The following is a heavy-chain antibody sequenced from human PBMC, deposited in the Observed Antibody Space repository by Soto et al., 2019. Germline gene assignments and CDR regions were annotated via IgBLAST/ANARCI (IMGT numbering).Heavy chain of an antibody. CDR3: ARHLTYCSAGSCYSYLHYDGMDV. D-gene: IGHD2-15*01. CDR1: GGSISSSSYY. J-gene: IGHJ6*02. V-gene: IGHV4-39*01. Sequence: PSETLSLTCTVSGGSISSSSYYWGWIRQPPGKGLEWIGSIFYSGSTYYNPSLKSRVTISVDTSKNQFSLKLSSVTAADTAVYYCARHLTYCSAGSCYSYLHYDGMDVWGQGTTVT. CDR2: IFYSGST.